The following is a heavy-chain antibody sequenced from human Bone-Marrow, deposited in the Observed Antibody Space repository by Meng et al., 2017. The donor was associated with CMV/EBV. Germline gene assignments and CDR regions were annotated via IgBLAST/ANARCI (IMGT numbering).Heavy chain of an antibody. CDR1: GYTFTGYY. Sequence: ASVKVSCKASGYTFTGYYMHWVRQAPGQGLEWMGWINPNSGGTNYAQKFQGRVTMTRDTSISTAYMELSRLRSDDTAVYYCARDHAPESSSPPGVNWFDPWGQGTRVTVSS. J-gene: IGHJ5*02. CDR3: ARDHAPESSSPPGVNWFDP. V-gene: IGHV1-2*02. D-gene: IGHD2-2*01. CDR2: INPNSGGT.